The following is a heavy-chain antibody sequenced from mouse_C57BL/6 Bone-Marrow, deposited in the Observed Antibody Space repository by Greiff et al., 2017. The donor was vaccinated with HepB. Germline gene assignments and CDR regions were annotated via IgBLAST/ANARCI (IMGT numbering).Heavy chain of an antibody. CDR1: GFTFSSYA. Sequence: EVKLVESGEGLVKPGGSLKLSCAASGFTFSSYAMSWVRQTPEKRLEWVAYISSGGDYIYYADTVKGRFTISRDNARNTLYLQMSSLKSEDTAMYYCTRDEDYYDYDGFAYWGQGTLVTVSA. CDR3: TRDEDYYDYDGFAY. D-gene: IGHD2-4*01. CDR2: ISSGGDYI. V-gene: IGHV5-9-1*02. J-gene: IGHJ3*01.